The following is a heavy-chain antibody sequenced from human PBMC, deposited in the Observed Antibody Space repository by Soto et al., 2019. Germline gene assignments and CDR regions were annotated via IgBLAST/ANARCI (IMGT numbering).Heavy chain of an antibody. J-gene: IGHJ4*02. V-gene: IGHV3-21*01. CDR1: GFSFSSYS. CDR3: ARDWGGEGTFDY. Sequence: EVQLVESGVGLVKPGGSLRLSCAASGFSFSSYSMNWVRQAPGKGLEWVSSISSSSSYIYYADSVKGRFTISRDNAKNSLYLQMNSLRAEDTAVYYCARDWGGEGTFDYWGQGTLVTVSS. D-gene: IGHD3-16*01. CDR2: ISSSSSYI.